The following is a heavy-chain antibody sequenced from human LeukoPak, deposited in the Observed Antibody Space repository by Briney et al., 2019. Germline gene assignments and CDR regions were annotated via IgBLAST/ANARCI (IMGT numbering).Heavy chain of an antibody. D-gene: IGHD1-14*01. CDR2: ISYDGSNK. Sequence: GGSLRLSCAASGFTFSSYAMHWVRQAPGKGLEWVAVISYDGSNKYYADSVKGRFTISRDNSKNTLYLQMNSLRVDDTAMYYCAKDLRQDSKTPERFLDIWGQGTMVTVSS. J-gene: IGHJ3*02. V-gene: IGHV3-30-3*01. CDR3: AKDLRQDSKTPERFLDI. CDR1: GFTFSSYA.